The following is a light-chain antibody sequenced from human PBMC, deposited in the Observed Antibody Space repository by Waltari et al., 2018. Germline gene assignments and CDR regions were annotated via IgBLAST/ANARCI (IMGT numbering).Light chain of an antibody. CDR2: GAS. J-gene: IGKJ4*01. CDR3: QQYGSSPLT. CDR1: QSVSSSY. V-gene: IGKV3-20*01. Sequence: IVLTQSPGPLSLSPGERATLSCRASQSVSSSYLAWYQQKPGQAPRRLIYGASSRATGIPDRFSGSGSGTDFTLTISRLEPEDFAVYYCQQYGSSPLTFGGGTKVEIK.